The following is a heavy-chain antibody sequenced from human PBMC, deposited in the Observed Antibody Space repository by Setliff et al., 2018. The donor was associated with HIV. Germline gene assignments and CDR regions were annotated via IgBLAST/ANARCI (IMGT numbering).Heavy chain of an antibody. J-gene: IGHJ3*02. CDR1: GFTFSAHG. V-gene: IGHV3-30*02. CDR2: INYDDNYE. CDR3: VKDGDYRNGDYDAFDI. Sequence: PGGSLRLSCAASGFTFSAHGMHWVRQAPGKGLEWVTFINYDDNYEYYADSVKGRFTISRDNSKSTVDLQMTSLTAEDTAVYYCVKDGDYRNGDYDAFDIWGQGTMVT. D-gene: IGHD4-17*01.